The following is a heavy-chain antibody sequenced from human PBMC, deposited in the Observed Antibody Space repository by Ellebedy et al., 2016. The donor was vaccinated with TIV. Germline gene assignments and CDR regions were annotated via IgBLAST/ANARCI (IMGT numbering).Heavy chain of an antibody. Sequence: GGSLRLSXAASGFTFSNYRMNWVRQAPGKGLEWAANIKEGGTKRYYVDSVKGRFSISRDDAKNSIYLQMNSLRVEDTAIYYCVTQRGLDWGQGTLVTVSS. V-gene: IGHV3-7*01. CDR2: IKEGGTKR. CDR1: GFTFSNYR. D-gene: IGHD6-19*01. CDR3: VTQRGLD. J-gene: IGHJ4*02.